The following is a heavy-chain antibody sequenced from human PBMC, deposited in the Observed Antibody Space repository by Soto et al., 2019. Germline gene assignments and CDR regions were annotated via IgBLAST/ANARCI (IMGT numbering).Heavy chain of an antibody. J-gene: IGHJ5*02. CDR3: AREDIVVVPAAHRFNWFDP. V-gene: IGHV1-18*04. CDR1: GYTFTSYG. Sequence: SCKASGYTFTSYGISWVRQAPGQGLEWMGWISAYNGNTNYAQKLQGRVTMTTDTSTSTAYMELRSLRSDDTAVYYCAREDIVVVPAAHRFNWFDPWGQGTLVTVSS. CDR2: ISAYNGNT. D-gene: IGHD2-2*01.